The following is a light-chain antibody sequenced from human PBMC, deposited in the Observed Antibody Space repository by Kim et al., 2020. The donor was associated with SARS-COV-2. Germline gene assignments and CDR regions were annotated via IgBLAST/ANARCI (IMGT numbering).Light chain of an antibody. CDR1: QSINSF. J-gene: IGKJ1*01. Sequence: DIQMTQSPSSLSASVGDRVTITCRASQSINSFLNWYQQKPGKAPKLLIFAASTLQSGVPSRFSGSGSGTDFTLTIRSLQPEDFATYYCQQTYTTPRTFGQGTKVDIK. CDR2: AAS. V-gene: IGKV1-39*01. CDR3: QQTYTTPRT.